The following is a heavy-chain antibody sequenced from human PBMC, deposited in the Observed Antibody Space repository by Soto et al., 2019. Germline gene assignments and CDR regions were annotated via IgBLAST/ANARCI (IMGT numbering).Heavy chain of an antibody. D-gene: IGHD3-16*01. CDR1: GFTFSSYD. J-gene: IGHJ6*03. CDR2: IGTAGDT. CDR3: ARGPDYIWGSYTDYYYMDV. V-gene: IGHV3-13*01. Sequence: GGSLRLSCAASGFTFSSYDMHWVRQATGKGLEWVSAIGTAGDTYYPGSVKGRFTISRENAKNSLYLQMNSLRAGDTAVYYCARGPDYIWGSYTDYYYMDVWGKGTTVTVSS.